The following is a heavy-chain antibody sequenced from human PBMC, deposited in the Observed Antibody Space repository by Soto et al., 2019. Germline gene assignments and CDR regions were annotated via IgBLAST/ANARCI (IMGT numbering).Heavy chain of an antibody. CDR2: INPNGGGT. Sequence: QVQLVQSGAEVKKPGASVKVSCKASGYKFINHYIHWVRQAPGVGLEWMGIINPNGGGTDYAQKFADRVTMTTDTYMIPVHMDLNSLTSEDTAVYFCARDSSASATSYSFDNWGQGTLVSVSS. V-gene: IGHV1-46*01. CDR3: ARDSSASATSYSFDN. CDR1: GYKFINHY. J-gene: IGHJ4*02. D-gene: IGHD3-10*01.